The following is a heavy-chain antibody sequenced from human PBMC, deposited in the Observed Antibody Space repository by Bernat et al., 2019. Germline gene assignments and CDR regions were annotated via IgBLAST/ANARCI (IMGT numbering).Heavy chain of an antibody. CDR2: IYSGDSEI. D-gene: IGHD2-8*01. Sequence: EVQLVQSGAEVKKPGESLKISCKGSGYSFTNYWIAWLRQMPGKGLEWMGVIYSGDSEIRYSPSFQGQVTISADPSISPAYLQWSSLRASDTAMYYCARHTTGINDYWGQGTLVTVSS. CDR1: GYSFTNYW. V-gene: IGHV5-51*01. J-gene: IGHJ4*02. CDR3: ARHTTGINDY.